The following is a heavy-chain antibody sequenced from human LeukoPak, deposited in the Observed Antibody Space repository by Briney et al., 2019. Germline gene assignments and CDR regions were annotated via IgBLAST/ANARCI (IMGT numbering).Heavy chain of an antibody. J-gene: IGHJ4*02. Sequence: PGGSLRLSCAAYGFTFSSYWMSWVRQAPGKGLEWVANIKQDGSEKYYVDSVKGRFTISRDNAKNSLYLQMNSLRAEDTAVYYCARDLLVRGVISLNYWGQGTLVTVSS. D-gene: IGHD3-10*01. CDR3: ARDLLVRGVISLNY. V-gene: IGHV3-7*01. CDR1: GFTFSSYW. CDR2: IKQDGSEK.